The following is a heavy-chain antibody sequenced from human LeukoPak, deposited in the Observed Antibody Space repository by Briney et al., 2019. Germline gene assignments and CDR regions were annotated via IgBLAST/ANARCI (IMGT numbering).Heavy chain of an antibody. CDR1: GFTFSSYE. CDR2: ISGSGSTI. J-gene: IGHJ4*02. Sequence: HPGGSLRLSCAASGFTFSSYEVNWVRQAPGKGLEWVSYISGSGSTIYYADSVKGRFTISRDNAKNSLYLQMNSLRAEDTAVYYCARGGGSYPFDYWGQGTLVTVSS. CDR3: ARGGGSYPFDY. D-gene: IGHD1-26*01. V-gene: IGHV3-48*03.